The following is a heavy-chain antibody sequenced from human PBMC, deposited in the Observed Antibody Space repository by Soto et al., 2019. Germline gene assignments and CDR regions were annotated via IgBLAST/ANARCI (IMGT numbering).Heavy chain of an antibody. D-gene: IGHD3-22*01. CDR2: IIPIFGTA. V-gene: IGHV1-69*01. Sequence: QVQLVQSGAEVKKPVSSVKVSCKASGGTFSSYAISWVRQAPGQGLEWMGGIIPIFGTANYAQKFQGRVTITADESTSTAYMELSSLRSEDTAVYYCARDGGNYDSSGYYYSFADYWGQGTLVTVSS. J-gene: IGHJ4*02. CDR3: ARDGGNYDSSGYYYSFADY. CDR1: GGTFSSYA.